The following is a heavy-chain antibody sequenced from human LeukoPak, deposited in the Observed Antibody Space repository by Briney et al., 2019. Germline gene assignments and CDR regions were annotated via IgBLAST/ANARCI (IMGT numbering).Heavy chain of an antibody. V-gene: IGHV4-59*08. J-gene: IGHJ1*01. CDR3: ARHYPLYGGLQH. CDR1: GGSISSYY. Sequence: PSETLSLTCTVSGGSISSYYWSWIRQPPGKGLEWIGYIYYSGSTNYNPSLKSRVTISVDTSKNQFSLKLSSVTAADTAVYYCARHYPLYGGLQHWGQGTLVTVSS. D-gene: IGHD4/OR15-4a*01. CDR2: IYYSGST.